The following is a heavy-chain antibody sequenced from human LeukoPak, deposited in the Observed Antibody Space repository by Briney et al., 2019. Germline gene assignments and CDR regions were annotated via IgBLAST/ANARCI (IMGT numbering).Heavy chain of an antibody. J-gene: IGHJ5*02. CDR2: IYYSGST. CDR3: ARGGSSSLYSYWFDP. Sequence: SETLSLTCTVSGASISSYYWSWIRQPPGKGLEWIGYIYYSGSTNYNPSLKSRVTISVDTSKNQFSLKLSSVTAADTAVYYCARGGSSSLYSYWFDPWGQGTLVTVSS. D-gene: IGHD6-13*01. V-gene: IGHV4-59*01. CDR1: GASISSYY.